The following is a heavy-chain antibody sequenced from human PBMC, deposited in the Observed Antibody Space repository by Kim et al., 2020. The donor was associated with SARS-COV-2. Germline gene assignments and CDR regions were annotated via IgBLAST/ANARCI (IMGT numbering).Heavy chain of an antibody. V-gene: IGHV1-69*04. J-gene: IGHJ3*02. D-gene: IGHD2-2*03. CDR2: IIPILGIA. CDR1: GGTFSSYA. CDR3: ARAMDPGGDAFDI. Sequence: SVKVSCKASGGTFSSYAISWVRQAPGQGLEWMGRIIPILGIANYAQKFQGRVTITADKSTSTAYMELSSLRSEDTAVYYCARAMDPGGDAFDIWGQGTMVTVSS.